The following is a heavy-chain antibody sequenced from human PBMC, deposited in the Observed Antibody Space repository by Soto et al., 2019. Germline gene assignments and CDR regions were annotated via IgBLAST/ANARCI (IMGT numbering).Heavy chain of an antibody. CDR3: VKGPQVGATTGFDY. D-gene: IGHD1-26*01. CDR1: GFTFSSYA. Sequence: PGGSLRLSCSASGFTFSSYAMHWVRQAPGKGLEYVSAISSNGGSTYYADSVKGRFTISRDNSKNTLYLQMSSLRAEDTAVYYCVKGPQVGATTGFDYWGPGTLVTVSS. CDR2: ISSNGGST. V-gene: IGHV3-64D*06. J-gene: IGHJ4*02.